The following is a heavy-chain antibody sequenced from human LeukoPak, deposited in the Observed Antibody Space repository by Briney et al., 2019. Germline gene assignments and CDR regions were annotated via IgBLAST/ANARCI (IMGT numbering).Heavy chain of an antibody. J-gene: IGHJ4*02. CDR3: AKDPGASYYDSSGYHPSSIDY. V-gene: IGHV3-30*18. Sequence: GGSLRLSCAASGFTFSSYGMHWVRQAPGKGLEWVAVISYDEGKKAYADSVKGRFTISRDNAKNTLHLQMNSLRAEDTAVYYCAKDPGASYYDSSGYHPSSIDYWGQGTLVTVSS. CDR2: ISYDEGKK. CDR1: GFTFSSYG. D-gene: IGHD3-22*01.